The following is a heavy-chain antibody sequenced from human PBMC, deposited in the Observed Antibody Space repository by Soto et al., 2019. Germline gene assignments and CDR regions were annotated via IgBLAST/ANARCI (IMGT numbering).Heavy chain of an antibody. J-gene: IGHJ6*02. CDR1: GGSISSYY. CDR2: IYNSGST. D-gene: IGHD3-10*01. CDR3: ARARITMVREVIKYNMDV. Sequence: SETLSLTCTVSGGSISSYYWSWIRRPPGKGLEWIGYIYNSGSTHSNPSLQGRVTISVDTSKNQFSLKLSSVTAADTGIYYCARARITMVREVIKYNMDVWGQGTTVTVSS. V-gene: IGHV4-59*01.